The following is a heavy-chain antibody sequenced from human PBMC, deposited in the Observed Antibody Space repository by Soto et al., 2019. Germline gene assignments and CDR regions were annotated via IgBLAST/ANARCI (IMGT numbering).Heavy chain of an antibody. CDR3: ARGRVINFGVVNDYYYYGMDV. Sequence: ASVKVSCKASGYTFTSYTMHWVRQAPGQRLEWMGWINAGNGNTKYSQKFQGRVTMTRNTSISTAYMELSSLRSEDTAVYYCARGRVINFGVVNDYYYYGMDVWGQGTTVTVSS. J-gene: IGHJ6*02. V-gene: IGHV1-3*01. D-gene: IGHD3-3*02. CDR1: GYTFTSYT. CDR2: INAGNGNT.